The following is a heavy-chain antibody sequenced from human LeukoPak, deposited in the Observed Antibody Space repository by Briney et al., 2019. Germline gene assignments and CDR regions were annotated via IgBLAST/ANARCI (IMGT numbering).Heavy chain of an antibody. D-gene: IGHD3-22*01. Sequence: GGSLRLSCAASGFTFTNYWMSWVRQAPGKGLEWVANKKQNGIEKYYVDSVKGRFTISRDNAKNSLYLQMNSLRAEDTAVYYCARRRTYYDSSGYSSDAFDIWGQGTMVTVSS. CDR3: ARRRTYYDSSGYSSDAFDI. J-gene: IGHJ3*02. CDR2: KKQNGIEK. CDR1: GFTFTNYW. V-gene: IGHV3-7*01.